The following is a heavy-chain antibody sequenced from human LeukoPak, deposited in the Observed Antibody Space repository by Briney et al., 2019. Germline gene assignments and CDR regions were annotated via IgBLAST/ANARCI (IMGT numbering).Heavy chain of an antibody. V-gene: IGHV3-23*01. CDR2: ISGSGGST. Sequence: GGSLRLSCAASGFTFSSYAMSWVRQAPGKGLEWVSAISGSGGSTYYADSVKGRFTISRDNSKNTLYVQMNSLRAEDTAVYYCAKVIFRYSSMGGYGMDVWGQGTTVTVSS. CDR3: AKVIFRYSSMGGYGMDV. J-gene: IGHJ6*02. D-gene: IGHD5-18*01. CDR1: GFTFSSYA.